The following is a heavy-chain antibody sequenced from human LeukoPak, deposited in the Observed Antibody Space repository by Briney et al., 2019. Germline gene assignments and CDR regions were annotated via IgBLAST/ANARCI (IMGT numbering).Heavy chain of an antibody. CDR2: ICYSGST. Sequence: SETLSLTCTVSGGSISSYYWIWIRQPPGKGLEWIGYICYSGSTNYNPSLESRVTISLDTSKNQFSLKLSSVTAADTAVYYCAILSDANTVVRGVISWFDPWGQGTLVTVSS. CDR1: GGSISSYY. V-gene: IGHV4-59*01. D-gene: IGHD3-10*01. CDR3: AILSDANTVVRGVISWFDP. J-gene: IGHJ5*02.